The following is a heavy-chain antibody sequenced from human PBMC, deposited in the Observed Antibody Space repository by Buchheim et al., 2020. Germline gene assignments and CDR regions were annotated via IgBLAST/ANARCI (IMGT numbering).Heavy chain of an antibody. V-gene: IGHV3-66*01. D-gene: IGHD3-22*01. CDR3: ARVVSDSSGWGAPNEENWFDP. Sequence: EVQLVESGGGLVQPGGSLRLSCAASGFTVSSTYMSWVRQAPGKGLEWVSVIYSGGSTYYADSVKGRFTFSRDNSKNTLYLQMNSLRAEDTAVYYCARVVSDSSGWGAPNEENWFDPWGQGTL. CDR1: GFTVSSTY. CDR2: IYSGGST. J-gene: IGHJ5*02.